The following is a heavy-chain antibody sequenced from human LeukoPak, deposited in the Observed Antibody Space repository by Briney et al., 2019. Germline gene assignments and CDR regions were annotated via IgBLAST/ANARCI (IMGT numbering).Heavy chain of an antibody. CDR1: GFNFGDYA. D-gene: IGHD2-2*01. V-gene: IGHV3-49*03. CDR2: IRSKPYGGTT. CDR3: TRARCSSTSCYYYYYYMDV. J-gene: IGHJ6*03. Sequence: GGSLRLSCTASGFNFGDYAMSWFRQAPGKGPEWVGFIRSKPYGGTTEYAASVKGRFTISRDDSKSIAYLQMNSLKTEDTAVYYCTRARCSSTSCYYYYYYMDVWGKGTTVTVSS.